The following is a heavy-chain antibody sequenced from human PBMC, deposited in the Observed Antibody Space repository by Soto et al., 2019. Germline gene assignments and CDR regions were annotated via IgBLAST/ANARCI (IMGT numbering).Heavy chain of an antibody. CDR2: IDPSDSQT. CDR1: GYSFAGYW. CDR3: ARQIYDSDTGPNFKYYFDS. J-gene: IGHJ4*02. D-gene: IGHD3-22*01. Sequence: GESLKSSCKGSGYSFAGYWITWVRQKPGKGLEWMGRIDPSDSQTYYSPSFRGHVTISVTKSITTVFLQWSSLRASDTAMYYCARQIYDSDTGPNFKYYFDSWGQGTPVTVSS. V-gene: IGHV5-10-1*01.